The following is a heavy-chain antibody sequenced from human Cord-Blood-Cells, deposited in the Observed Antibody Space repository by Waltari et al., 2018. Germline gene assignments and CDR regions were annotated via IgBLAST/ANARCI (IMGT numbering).Heavy chain of an antibody. J-gene: IGHJ4*02. D-gene: IGHD6-6*01. V-gene: IGHV4-34*01. CDR1: GGSFSGSY. CDR2: INHSGST. CDR3: AIGASIAARLGYFDY. Sequence: QVQLQQWGAGLLKPSETLSLTCAVYGGSFSGSYWSCIRQPPGKGLEWIGEINHSGSTNYNPSLKSRVTISVDTSKNQFSLKLSSVTTADTAVYYCAIGASIAARLGYFDYWGQGTLVTVSS.